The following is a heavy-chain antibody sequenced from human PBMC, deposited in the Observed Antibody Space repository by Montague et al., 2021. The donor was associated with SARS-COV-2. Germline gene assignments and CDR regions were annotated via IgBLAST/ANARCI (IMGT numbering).Heavy chain of an antibody. CDR2: GST. D-gene: IGHD6-19*01. CDR3: TRGEVAVTGIDY. J-gene: IGHJ4*02. V-gene: IGHV4-34*01. Sequence: GSTSYNPSLKSRVTMSVDTSENNVSLRLSSVTAADTAVYYCTRGEVAVTGIDYWGQGALVTVSS.